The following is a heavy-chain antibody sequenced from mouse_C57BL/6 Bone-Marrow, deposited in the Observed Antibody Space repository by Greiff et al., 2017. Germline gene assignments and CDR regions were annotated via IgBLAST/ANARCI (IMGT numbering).Heavy chain of an antibody. J-gene: IGHJ1*03. CDR2: ISDGGSYT. CDR3: ASNWVYWYFDV. V-gene: IGHV5-4*03. CDR1: GFTFSSYA. Sequence: VKLVESGGGLVKPGGSLKLSCAASGFTFSSYAMSWVRQTPEKRLEWVATISDGGSYTYYPDNVKGRFTISRDNAKNNLYLQMSHLKSEDTAMYYCASNWVYWYFDVWGTGTTVTVSS. D-gene: IGHD4-1*01.